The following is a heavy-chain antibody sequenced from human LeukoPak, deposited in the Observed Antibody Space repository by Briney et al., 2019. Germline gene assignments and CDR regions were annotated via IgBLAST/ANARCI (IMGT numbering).Heavy chain of an antibody. CDR3: ARGSPALYSGPSLDY. CDR2: IYYSGST. Sequence: SQTLSLTCTVSGGSISSGDYYWSWIRQPPGKGLEWIGYIYYSGSTYYNPPLKSRVTISVDTSKNQFSLKLSSVTAADTAVYYCARGSPALYSGPSLDYWGQGTLVTVSS. D-gene: IGHD5-12*01. J-gene: IGHJ4*02. CDR1: GGSISSGDYY. V-gene: IGHV4-30-4*08.